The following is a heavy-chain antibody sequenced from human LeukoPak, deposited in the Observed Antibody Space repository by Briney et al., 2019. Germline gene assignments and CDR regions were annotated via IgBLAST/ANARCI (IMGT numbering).Heavy chain of an antibody. CDR2: ISSSSSYI. CDR1: GFTFSSYS. V-gene: IGHV3-21*04. Sequence: NTGGSLRLSCAASGFTFSSYSMNWVRQAPGKGLEWVSSISSSSSYIYYADSVKGRFTISRDNSKNTLYLQMNSLRAEDTAVYYCARELRYSSRVDYWGQGTLVTVSS. J-gene: IGHJ4*02. D-gene: IGHD6-13*01. CDR3: ARELRYSSRVDY.